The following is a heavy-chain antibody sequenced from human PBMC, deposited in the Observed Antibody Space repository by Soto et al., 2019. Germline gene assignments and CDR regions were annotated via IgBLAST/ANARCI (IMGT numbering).Heavy chain of an antibody. CDR3: PRAFPGIAAAYFDY. CDR1: GGSISSGGYY. Sequence: PSETLSLTCTVSGGSISSGGYYWSWIRQHPGKGLEWIGYIYYSGSTYYNPSLKSRVTISVDTSKNQFSLKLSSVTAADTAVYYCPRAFPGIAAAYFDYWGQGTLVTRSS. V-gene: IGHV4-31*03. D-gene: IGHD6-13*01. CDR2: IYYSGST. J-gene: IGHJ4*02.